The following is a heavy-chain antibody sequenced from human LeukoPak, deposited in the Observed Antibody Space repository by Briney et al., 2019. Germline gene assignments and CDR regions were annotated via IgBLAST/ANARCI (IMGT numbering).Heavy chain of an antibody. J-gene: IGHJ4*02. CDR2: ISYDGSNK. Sequence: GGSLRLSCAASGFTFMTYAMSWVRQAPGKGLEWVAVISYDGSNKYYADSVKGRFTISRDNSKNTLYLQMNSLRAEDTAVYYCARDRIAAAGVSFDYWGQGTLVTVSS. D-gene: IGHD6-13*01. CDR3: ARDRIAAAGVSFDY. V-gene: IGHV3-30-3*01. CDR1: GFTFMTYA.